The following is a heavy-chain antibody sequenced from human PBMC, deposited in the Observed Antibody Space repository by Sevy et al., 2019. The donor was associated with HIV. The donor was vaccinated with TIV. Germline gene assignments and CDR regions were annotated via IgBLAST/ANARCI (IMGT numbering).Heavy chain of an antibody. J-gene: IGHJ4*02. D-gene: IGHD6-19*01. CDR3: AREHIAVAGIGYYFDH. CDR1: GFTFSSYW. V-gene: IGHV3-74*01. CDR2: INSDGSST. Sequence: GGSLRLSCAASGFTFSSYWMHWVRQAPGKGLVWVSRINSDGSSTSYADSVKGRFTISRDNAKNTLYLQMNSLRAEDTAVYYCAREHIAVAGIGYYFDHWGQGTLVTVSS.